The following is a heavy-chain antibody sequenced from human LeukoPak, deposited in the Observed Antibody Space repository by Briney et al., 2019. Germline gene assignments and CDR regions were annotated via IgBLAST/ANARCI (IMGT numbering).Heavy chain of an antibody. CDR2: IYYSGST. J-gene: IGHJ3*02. D-gene: IGHD6-19*01. CDR3: ARDLAVAGPWKFGGDAFDI. CDR1: GGSISSSSYY. Sequence: PSETLSLTCTVSGGSISSSSYYWGWIRQPPGKGLEWIGSIYYSGSTYYNPSLKSRVTISVDTSKNQFSLKLSSVTAADTAVYYCARDLAVAGPWKFGGDAFDIWGQGTMVTVSS. V-gene: IGHV4-39*07.